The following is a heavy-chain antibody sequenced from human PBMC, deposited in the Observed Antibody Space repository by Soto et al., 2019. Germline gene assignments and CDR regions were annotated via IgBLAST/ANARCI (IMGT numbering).Heavy chain of an antibody. CDR1: GFTFNDYY. J-gene: IGHJ4*02. CDR2: ISSSSGYT. V-gene: IGHV3-11*06. D-gene: IGHD4-17*01. Sequence: QVQLVESGGGLVKPGGSLRLSCVASGFTFNDYYMSWFRQAPGKGLEWVSYISSSSGYTNYADSVKGRFTISRDNARNSLYLQMNSLRAEDTAVYYCARGGTTVTDFWGQGTLVTVSS. CDR3: ARGGTTVTDF.